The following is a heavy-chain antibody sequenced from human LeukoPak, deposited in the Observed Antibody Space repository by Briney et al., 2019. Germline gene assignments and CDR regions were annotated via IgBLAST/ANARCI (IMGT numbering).Heavy chain of an antibody. V-gene: IGHV1-2*02. D-gene: IGHD6-19*01. CDR2: INPNRGGT. CDR3: ARDPAYSSGWYPLWYFDY. J-gene: IGHJ4*02. Sequence: GASVKVSCKASGYTFTNYHMNWVRQAPGQGLEWMGWINPNRGGTNYAQKFQGRVTMTRDTSISTAYMELSRLRSDDTAVYYCARDPAYSSGWYPLWYFDYWGQGTLVTVSS. CDR1: GYTFTNYH.